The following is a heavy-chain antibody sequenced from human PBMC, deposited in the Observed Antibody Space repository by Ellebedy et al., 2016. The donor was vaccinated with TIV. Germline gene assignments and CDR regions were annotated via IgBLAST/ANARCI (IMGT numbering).Heavy chain of an antibody. J-gene: IGHJ5*02. V-gene: IGHV6-1*01. CDR3: ARNDPYYYGSSNWFDP. CDR2: TYYRSKWYN. CDR1: GDSVSSNSAA. D-gene: IGHD3-10*01. Sequence: SQTLSLTCAISGDSVSSNSAAWNWIRQSPSRGLEWLGRTYYRSKWYNDYAVSVKSRITINPYTSKNQFSLQLNSVTPEDKAVYYCARNDPYYYGSSNWFDPWGQGTLVTVSS.